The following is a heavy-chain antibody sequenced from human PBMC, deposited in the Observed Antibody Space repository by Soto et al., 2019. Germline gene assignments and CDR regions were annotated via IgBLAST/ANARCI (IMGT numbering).Heavy chain of an antibody. CDR2: ISAYNGNT. CDR3: ARALHYDILTGLRSYYFDY. V-gene: IGHV1-18*04. J-gene: IGHJ4*02. Sequence: ASVKVSCKASGYTFTSYGISWVRQAPGQGLEWMGWISAYNGNTNYAQKLQGRVTMTTDTSTSTAYMELRSLRSDDTAVYYCARALHYDILTGLRSYYFDYWGQGTLVTVSS. D-gene: IGHD3-9*01. CDR1: GYTFTSYG.